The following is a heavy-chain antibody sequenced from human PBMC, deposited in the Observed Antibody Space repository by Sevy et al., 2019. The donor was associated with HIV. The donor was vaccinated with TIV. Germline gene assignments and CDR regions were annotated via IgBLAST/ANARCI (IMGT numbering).Heavy chain of an antibody. D-gene: IGHD2-8*02. J-gene: IGHJ4*02. CDR3: ARRSTGWDYFDY. CDR1: GFAFSDYY. V-gene: IGHV3-11*06. Sequence: GGCLRLSCAASGFAFSDYYMNWIRQAPGKGLEWVSCISGLTNYINYADSVKGRFTISIDNAKNSVYLQMNSLIAEDTAVYYCARRSTGWDYFDYWGQGTPVTVSS. CDR2: ISGLTNYI.